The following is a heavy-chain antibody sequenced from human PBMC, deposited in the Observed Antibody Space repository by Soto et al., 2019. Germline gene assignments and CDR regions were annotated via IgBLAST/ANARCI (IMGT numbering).Heavy chain of an antibody. CDR2: IWYDGNSK. CDR1: GFTFSSYG. D-gene: IGHD7-27*01. J-gene: IGHJ4*02. Sequence: QVQLVESGGGVVQPRRSLRLSYAASGFTFSSYGMHWVRQAPGKGLEWMAVIWYDGNSKDYGDSVRGRFTVSRDNSKNTLYLQMDSLRAEDTAVYYCARDSSSGEGFDFWGQGTLVTVSS. CDR3: ARDSSSGEGFDF. V-gene: IGHV3-33*01.